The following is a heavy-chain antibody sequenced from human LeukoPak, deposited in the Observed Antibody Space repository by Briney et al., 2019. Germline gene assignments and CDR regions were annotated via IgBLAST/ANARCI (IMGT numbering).Heavy chain of an antibody. CDR1: GGSFSGYY. Sequence: SETLSLTCAVYGGSFSGYYWSWIRQPPGKGLEWIGEINHSGSTNYNPSLKSRVTISVDTSKNQFSLKLSSVTAADTAVYYCARDINWYGIDYWGQGTLVTVSS. D-gene: IGHD1-1*01. J-gene: IGHJ4*02. CDR3: ARDINWYGIDY. CDR2: INHSGST. V-gene: IGHV4-34*01.